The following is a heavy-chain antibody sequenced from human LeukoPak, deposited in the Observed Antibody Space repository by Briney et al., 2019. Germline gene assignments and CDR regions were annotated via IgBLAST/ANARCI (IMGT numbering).Heavy chain of an antibody. J-gene: IGHJ4*02. CDR3: ASHPRSYNWNDEGRPYYFDY. CDR1: GGSISSYY. Sequence: SETLSLTXTVSGGSISSYYWSWIRQPPGKGLEWIGYIYYSGSTNYNPSLKSRVTISVDTSKNQFSLKLSSVTAADTAVYYCASHPRSYNWNDEGRPYYFDYWGQGTLVTVSS. CDR2: IYYSGST. V-gene: IGHV4-59*01. D-gene: IGHD1-1*01.